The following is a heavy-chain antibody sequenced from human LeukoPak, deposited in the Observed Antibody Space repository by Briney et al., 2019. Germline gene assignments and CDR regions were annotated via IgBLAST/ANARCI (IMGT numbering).Heavy chain of an antibody. J-gene: IGHJ4*02. V-gene: IGHV3-21*01. D-gene: IGHD3-22*01. CDR3: ARARYDSSGYYPILDY. CDR2: ISRSSIYI. Sequence: GGSLRLSCAASGFTFSNYNMNWVRQAPGKGPEWVSSISRSSIYIYYADSVKGRFTISRDNAKNSLYLQMNSLRADDTAMYYCARARYDSSGYYPILDYWGQGTLITVSS. CDR1: GFTFSNYN.